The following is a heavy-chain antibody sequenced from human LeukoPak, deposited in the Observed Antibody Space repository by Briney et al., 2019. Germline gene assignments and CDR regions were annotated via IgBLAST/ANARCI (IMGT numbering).Heavy chain of an antibody. CDR1: GFTFSSYA. CDR3: AKERLSQSSGASYFDY. CDR2: ISGSGGST. J-gene: IGHJ4*02. V-gene: IGHV3-23*01. D-gene: IGHD6-25*01. Sequence: GGSLRLSCAASGFTFSSYAMSWVRQAPGKGLEWVSAISGSGGSTYYADSVKGRFTISRDNSKNTLYLQMNSLRAEDTAVYYCAKERLSQSSGASYFDYWGQGTLVTVSS.